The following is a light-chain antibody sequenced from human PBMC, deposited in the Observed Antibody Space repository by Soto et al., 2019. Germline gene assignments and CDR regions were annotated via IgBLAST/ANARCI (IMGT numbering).Light chain of an antibody. Sequence: EIVXTQVGNNRAVDPGERATRYCRASESVSRNLAWYQQKTGKXPXXTIYGAYNRATGITARFSGSGSGTELTLTIRRLQYDDCAVYYCEQYNNSHLFGDGTRLEI. CDR3: EQYNNSHL. CDR1: ESVSRN. CDR2: GAY. V-gene: IGKV3-15*01. J-gene: IGKJ5*01.